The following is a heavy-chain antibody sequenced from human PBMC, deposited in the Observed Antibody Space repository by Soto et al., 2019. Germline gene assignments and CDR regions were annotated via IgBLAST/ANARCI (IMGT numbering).Heavy chain of an antibody. V-gene: IGHV3-33*01. J-gene: IGHJ3*02. Sequence: PGGSLRLSCAASGFTFSSYGMHWVRQAPGKGLEWVAVIWYDGSNKYYADSVKGRFTISRDNSKNTLYLQMNSLRAEDTAVYYCARGLRGYCTNGVCYAVNAFDISGQGPMVPV. CDR3: ARGLRGYCTNGVCYAVNAFDI. CDR2: IWYDGSNK. CDR1: GFTFSSYG. D-gene: IGHD2-8*01.